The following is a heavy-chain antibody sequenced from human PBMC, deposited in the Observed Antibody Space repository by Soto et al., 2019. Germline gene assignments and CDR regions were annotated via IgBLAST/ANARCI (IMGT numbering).Heavy chain of an antibody. V-gene: IGHV3-30*18. CDR3: AKDLRTTITDSGMDV. CDR1: GFTFGSHG. D-gene: IGHD3-10*01. Sequence: QVQLVESGGGLVQPGGSLRLTCVASGFTFGSHGMHWVRQPPGKGLEWVAVISYDETNEHYVDSVKGRFTISRNNSKSILYLQMNRLRPEDTAVYKCAKDLRTTITDSGMDVWGQGTTVTVSS. J-gene: IGHJ6*02. CDR2: ISYDETNE.